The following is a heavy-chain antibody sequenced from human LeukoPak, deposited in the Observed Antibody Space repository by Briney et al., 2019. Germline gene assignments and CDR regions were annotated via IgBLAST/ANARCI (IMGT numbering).Heavy chain of an antibody. J-gene: IGHJ4*02. CDR2: IRYDGSNK. Sequence: GGSLSLSCAASGFTFNSYVMNWVRQVAGPGLEWVAFIRYDGSNKYYADSVKGRFTISRDNSKNTLYLQMNSRRAEDTAVYYCAKAPDSSGWYFDYWGQGTLVTVSS. V-gene: IGHV3-30*02. CDR3: AKAPDSSGWYFDY. D-gene: IGHD6-19*01. CDR1: GFTFNSYV.